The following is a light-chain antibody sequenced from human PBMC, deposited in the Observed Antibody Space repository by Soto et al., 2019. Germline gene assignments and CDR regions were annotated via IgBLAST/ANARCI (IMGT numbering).Light chain of an antibody. CDR2: SNN. V-gene: IGLV1-44*01. CDR1: NSNIGAGYD. Sequence: QSVLTQPPSVSGAPGQRVTISCTGSNSNIGAGYDVHWYQQLPGTAPKLLIYSNNQRPSGVPDRFSGSKSGTSASLAISGLQSEDEADYYCAAWDDSLNGYVFGTGTK. CDR3: AAWDDSLNGYV. J-gene: IGLJ1*01.